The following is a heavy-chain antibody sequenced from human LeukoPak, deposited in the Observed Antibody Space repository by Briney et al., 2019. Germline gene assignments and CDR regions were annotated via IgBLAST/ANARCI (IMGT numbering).Heavy chain of an antibody. D-gene: IGHD2/OR15-2a*01. V-gene: IGHV4-34*01. Sequence: SETLSLTCTVSGGSISSYYWSWIRQPPGKGLEWIGEINHSGSTNYNPSLKSRVTISVDTSKNQFSLKLSSVTAADTAVYYCARGVLSLRYYYYYMDVWGKGTTVTVSS. CDR3: ARGVLSLRYYYYYMDV. CDR2: INHSGST. CDR1: GGSISSYY. J-gene: IGHJ6*03.